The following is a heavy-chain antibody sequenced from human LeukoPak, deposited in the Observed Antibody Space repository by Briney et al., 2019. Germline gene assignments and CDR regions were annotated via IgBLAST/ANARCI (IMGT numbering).Heavy chain of an antibody. J-gene: IGHJ5*02. D-gene: IGHD2-2*01. CDR3: ARETCSSTSCEFDP. Sequence: ASVKVSCKASGYTFTSYDINWVRQATGQGLEWMGWMNPNSGNTGYAQKFQGRVTITRNTSIRTAYMELSSLRSEDTAVYYCARETCSSTSCEFDPWGQGTLVTVSS. CDR2: MNPNSGNT. V-gene: IGHV1-8*03. CDR1: GYTFTSYD.